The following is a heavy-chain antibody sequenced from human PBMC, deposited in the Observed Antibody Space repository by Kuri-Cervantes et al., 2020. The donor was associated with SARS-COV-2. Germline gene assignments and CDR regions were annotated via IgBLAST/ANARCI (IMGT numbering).Heavy chain of an antibody. CDR2: IIPIFGTA. CDR3: ARGLGFVRYYYDSSGYYSRAAVDAFDI. Sequence: SVKVSCKASGGTFSSYTISWVRQAPGQGLEWMGGIIPIFGTANYAQKFQGRVTITADKSTSTAYMELSSLRSDDTAVYYCARGLGFVRYYYDSSGYYSRAAVDAFDIWGQGTMVTVSS. D-gene: IGHD3-22*01. V-gene: IGHV1-69*06. J-gene: IGHJ3*02. CDR1: GGTFSSYT.